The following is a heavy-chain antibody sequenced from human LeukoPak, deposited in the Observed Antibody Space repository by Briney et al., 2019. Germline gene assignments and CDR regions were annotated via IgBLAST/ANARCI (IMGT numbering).Heavy chain of an antibody. CDR3: ARVEYYYGSGSYAFDY. D-gene: IGHD3-10*01. CDR2: ISYDGSNK. Sequence: GGSLRLSCAASGFTFSSYAMHWVRQAPGKGLEWVAVISYDGSNKYYADSVKGRFTISRDNSKNSLYLQMNSLRAEDTAVYYCARVEYYYGSGSYAFDYWGQGTLVTVSS. CDR1: GFTFSSYA. J-gene: IGHJ4*02. V-gene: IGHV3-30-3*01.